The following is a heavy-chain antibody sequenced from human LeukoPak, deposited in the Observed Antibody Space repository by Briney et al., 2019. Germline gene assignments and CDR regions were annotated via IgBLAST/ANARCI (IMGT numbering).Heavy chain of an antibody. V-gene: IGHV3-33*01. CDR1: GFTFSSYG. J-gene: IGHJ6*02. CDR3: ASTDDCSGGSCYPLGMDV. D-gene: IGHD2-15*01. Sequence: PGGSLRLSCAASGFTFSSYGMHWVRQAPGKGLEWVAVIWYDGSNKYYADSVKGRFTISRDNSKNTLYLQMNSLRAEDTAVYYCASTDDCSGGSCYPLGMDVWGQGTTVTVSS. CDR2: IWYDGSNK.